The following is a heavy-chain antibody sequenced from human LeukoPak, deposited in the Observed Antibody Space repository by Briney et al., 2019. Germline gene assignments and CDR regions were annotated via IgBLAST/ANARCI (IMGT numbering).Heavy chain of an antibody. CDR3: ARIKRGYSYGNYSDY. CDR2: IIPILGIA. V-gene: IGHV1-69*04. CDR1: GGTFISYA. D-gene: IGHD5-18*01. Sequence: SVKVSCKASGGTFISYAISWVRQAPGQGLEWMGRIIPILGIANYAQKFQGRVTITADKSTSTAYMELSSLRSEDTAVYYCARIKRGYSYGNYSDYWGQGTLVTVSS. J-gene: IGHJ4*02.